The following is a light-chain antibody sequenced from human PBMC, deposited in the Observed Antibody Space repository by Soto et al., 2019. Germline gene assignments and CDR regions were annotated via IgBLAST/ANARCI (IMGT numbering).Light chain of an antibody. CDR2: GAS. CDR1: QTFSNSF. J-gene: IGKJ3*01. CDR3: QQYGRSPPFI. V-gene: IGKV3-20*01. Sequence: EIVLTQSPGTLSLSPGERATLSCRASQTFSNSFLSWFQQIPGQAPRLLIYGASNRATGIPDRFSGSGSGTDFTLTISRLEPEDFAVYYCQQYGRSPPFIFGPGTKVDIK.